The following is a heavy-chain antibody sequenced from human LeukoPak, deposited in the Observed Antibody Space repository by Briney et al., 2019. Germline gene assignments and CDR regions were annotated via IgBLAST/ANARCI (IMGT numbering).Heavy chain of an antibody. D-gene: IGHD3-10*01. V-gene: IGHV3-23*01. Sequence: GGSLRLSCAASGFTFSSYAMSWVRQAPGKGLEWVSAISGSGGSTYYADSVKGRFTISRDNSKNTLYLQMNSLRAEDTAVYYCAKDQLGGDGSGSYPYHYMDVWGKGTTVTVSS. J-gene: IGHJ6*03. CDR2: ISGSGGST. CDR3: AKDQLGGDGSGSYPYHYMDV. CDR1: GFTFSSYA.